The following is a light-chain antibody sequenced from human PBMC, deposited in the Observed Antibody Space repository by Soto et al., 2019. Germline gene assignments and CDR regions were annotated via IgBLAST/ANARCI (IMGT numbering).Light chain of an antibody. V-gene: IGKV3-20*01. CDR2: GAS. J-gene: IGKJ3*01. Sequence: EIVLTQCPGTLSLSPGERATLSCRASQRVCSGYLAWYEQKPGLAPRLLIYGASSRASGVPDRFSGSGSGTDFTLTISRLEPEDFAVYYCQQYGSSPFTFGHGTKVDIK. CDR3: QQYGSSPFT. CDR1: QRVCSGY.